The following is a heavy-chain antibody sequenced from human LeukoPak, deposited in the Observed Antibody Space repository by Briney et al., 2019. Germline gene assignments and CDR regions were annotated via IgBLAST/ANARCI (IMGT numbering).Heavy chain of an antibody. CDR3: ARDGGLYDSSGALDY. CDR2: INDSGGT. D-gene: IGHD3-22*01. J-gene: IGHJ4*02. CDR1: GGSFSGYY. Sequence: PSETLSLTCAVYGGSFSGYYWSWIRQPPGKGLEWIGEINDSGGTNYNPYLKSRVTISVDTSKNQFSLKLSSVTAADTAVYYCARDGGLYDSSGALDYWGQGTLVTVSS. V-gene: IGHV4-34*01.